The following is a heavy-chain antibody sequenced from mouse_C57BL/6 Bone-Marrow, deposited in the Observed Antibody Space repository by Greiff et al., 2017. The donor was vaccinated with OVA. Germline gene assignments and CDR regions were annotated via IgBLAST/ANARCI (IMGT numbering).Heavy chain of an antibody. D-gene: IGHD2-2*01. CDR1: GFTFSNYW. CDR3: TAPIYYGSPFAY. Sequence: DVKLVESGGGLVQPGGSMKLSCVASGFTFSNYWMNWVRQSPEKGLEWVAQIRLKSDNYATHYAESVKGRFTISRDDSKSSVYLQMNNLRAEDTGIYYCTAPIYYGSPFAYWGQGTLVTVSA. J-gene: IGHJ3*01. CDR2: IRLKSDNYAT. V-gene: IGHV6-3*01.